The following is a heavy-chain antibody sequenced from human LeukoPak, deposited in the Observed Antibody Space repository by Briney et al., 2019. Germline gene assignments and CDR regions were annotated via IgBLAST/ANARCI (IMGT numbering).Heavy chain of an antibody. J-gene: IGHJ4*02. CDR2: ISGSGGST. CDR1: GFTFSSCV. CDR3: AREYGSGSFRY. Sequence: GGSLRLSCAASGFTFSSCVMSWVRQAPGKGLEWVSAISGSGGSTYYADSVKGRFTISRDNAKNSLYLQMNSLRAEDTAVYYCAREYGSGSFRYWGQGTLVTVSS. D-gene: IGHD3-10*01. V-gene: IGHV3-23*01.